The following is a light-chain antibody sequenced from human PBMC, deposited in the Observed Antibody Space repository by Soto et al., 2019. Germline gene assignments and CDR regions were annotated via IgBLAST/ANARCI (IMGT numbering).Light chain of an antibody. Sequence: DILMTQSPSSLSSSLGERATISCRASQGVSAYLVWYQQRQGTAPKLLIYDTSNLLSGVPSRFSGSGSGTNFTLTISSLEPEDFAAYYCQQRYKRPHTFGPGAKVDIK. J-gene: IGKJ3*01. CDR2: DTS. CDR1: QGVSAY. CDR3: QQRYKRPHT. V-gene: IGKV1-39*01.